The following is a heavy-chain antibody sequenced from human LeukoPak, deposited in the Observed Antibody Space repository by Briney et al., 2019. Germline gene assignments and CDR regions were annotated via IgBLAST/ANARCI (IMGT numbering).Heavy chain of an antibody. CDR2: ISAYNGNT. Sequence: ASVKVSCKASGYTFTSYGISWVRQAPGQGLEWMGWISAYNGNTNYAQKLQGRVTMTTDTSTSAAYMELRSLRSDDTAVYYCAREGVGAMTYYYYGMDVWGQGTTVTVSS. V-gene: IGHV1-18*01. D-gene: IGHD1-26*01. CDR3: AREGVGAMTYYYYGMDV. CDR1: GYTFTSYG. J-gene: IGHJ6*02.